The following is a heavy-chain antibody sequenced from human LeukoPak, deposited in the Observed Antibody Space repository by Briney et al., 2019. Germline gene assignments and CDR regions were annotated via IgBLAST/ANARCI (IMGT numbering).Heavy chain of an antibody. CDR1: GFTFSNYR. CDR2: INSDGSST. J-gene: IGHJ4*02. CDR3: ARGGSGSNYPFDD. Sequence: QPGGSLRLSCAASGFTFSNYRMHWVRQAPGKGLVWVSRINSDGSSTNYADSVKGRLTISRDNAKNSLFLQMNSLRDEDTAAYYCARGGSGSNYPFDDWGQGTLVTVSS. V-gene: IGHV3-74*01. D-gene: IGHD3-10*01.